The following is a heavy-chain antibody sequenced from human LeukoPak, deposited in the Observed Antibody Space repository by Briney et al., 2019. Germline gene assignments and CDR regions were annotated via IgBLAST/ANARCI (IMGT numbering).Heavy chain of an antibody. CDR3: ARTWRLGLAAARPYDY. J-gene: IGHJ4*02. Sequence: GASVKVSCKASGYTFTGYYMHCVRQAPGQGLEWMGWINPNSGGTNYAQKFQGRVTMTRDTSISTAYMELSRLRSDDTAVYYCARTWRLGLAAARPYDYWGQGTLVTVSS. D-gene: IGHD6-13*01. CDR1: GYTFTGYY. V-gene: IGHV1-2*02. CDR2: INPNSGGT.